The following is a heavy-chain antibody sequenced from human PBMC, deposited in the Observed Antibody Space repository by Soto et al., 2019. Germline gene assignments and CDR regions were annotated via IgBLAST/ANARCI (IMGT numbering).Heavy chain of an antibody. J-gene: IGHJ4*02. CDR2: IYYSGST. D-gene: IGHD3-22*01. Sequence: QVQLQESGPGLVKPSQTLSLTCTVSGGSISSGDYYWSWIRQPPGKGLEWIGYIYYSGSTYYNPSLKSRVTISVDTSKIPFSLKLSSVTAADTAVYYCARGSYYYDSSGYYHYWGQGPLVTVSS. CDR1: GGSISSGDYY. V-gene: IGHV4-30-4*01. CDR3: ARGSYYYDSSGYYHY.